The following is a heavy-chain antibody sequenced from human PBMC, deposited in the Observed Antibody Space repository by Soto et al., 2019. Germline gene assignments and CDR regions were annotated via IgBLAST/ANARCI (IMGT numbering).Heavy chain of an antibody. CDR3: TRDILSVGPRANDAFDV. V-gene: IGHV1-3*01. Sequence: QVQLVQSGAEVRKPGASVNISCRASGFSFSDNLINWVRQAPGQSLDWMGWINPDNGNTRDSQTFQGRVTISRPSSASIDYVEVSDLTSDDPAVDYGTRDILSVGPRANDAFDVWGQGTMVTVSS. CDR2: INPDNGNT. CDR1: GFSFSDNL. J-gene: IGHJ3*01. D-gene: IGHD2-8*02.